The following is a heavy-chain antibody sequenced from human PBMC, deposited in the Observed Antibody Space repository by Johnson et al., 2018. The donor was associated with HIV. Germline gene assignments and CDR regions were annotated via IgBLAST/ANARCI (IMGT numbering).Heavy chain of an antibody. CDR3: AREGAAAGPTDAFDI. CDR1: GFSFSDHF. Sequence: QVQLVESGGGLVKPGGSLRLSCAASGFSFSDHFMDWVRQAPGKGLEWVAVISYDGSNKYYADSVKGRFTISRDNSKNTLYLQMNSLRAEDTAVYYCAREGAAAGPTDAFDIWGQGTMVTVSS. CDR2: ISYDGSNK. V-gene: IGHV3-30*03. D-gene: IGHD6-13*01. J-gene: IGHJ3*02.